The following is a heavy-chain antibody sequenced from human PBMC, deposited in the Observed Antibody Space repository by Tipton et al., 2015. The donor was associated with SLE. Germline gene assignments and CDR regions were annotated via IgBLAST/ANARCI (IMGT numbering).Heavy chain of an antibody. V-gene: IGHV5-51*01. CDR1: GYNFANFW. D-gene: IGHD6-6*01. J-gene: IGHJ4*02. CDR2: IYPDDSET. Sequence: QLVQSGAEVKKPGESLKIACKGSGYNFANFWIAWVRQMPGKGLEWMGVIYPDDSETRYSPSFQGQVIISVDKSITTAYLRWGSLKAPDTAVYYCARQDSSSLNLFDHWGQGTLVTVSS. CDR3: ARQDSSSLNLFDH.